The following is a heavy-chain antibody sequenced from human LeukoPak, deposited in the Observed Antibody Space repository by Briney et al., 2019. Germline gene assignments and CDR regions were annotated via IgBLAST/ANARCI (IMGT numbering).Heavy chain of an antibody. CDR1: GFTFSSYS. D-gene: IGHD4-23*01. V-gene: IGHV3-21*01. CDR2: ISSSSSYI. CDR3: ARALGYGGNSHMDV. J-gene: IGHJ6*03. Sequence: PGGSLRLSCAASGFTFSSYSMNWVRQAPGKGLEWVSSISSSSSYIFYADSVKGRFTISRDNAKNSLYLQMNSLRAEDTAVYYCARALGYGGNSHMDVWGKGATVTVSS.